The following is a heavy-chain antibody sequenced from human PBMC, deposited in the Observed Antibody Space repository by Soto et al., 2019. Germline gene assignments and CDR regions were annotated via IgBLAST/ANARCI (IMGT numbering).Heavy chain of an antibody. Sequence: EVQLVESGGGLVQPGESLRLSCAASGFTFSSYWMHWVRQAPGKGLVWVSRINSDGSSTSYAGSVKGRFTISRDNAKNTLYLQMNGVRDDDKAGYYCVRTSLVVASSTREDYWGQGTMVTVSS. CDR3: VRTSLVVASSTREDY. V-gene: IGHV3-74*01. J-gene: IGHJ4*02. CDR2: INSDGSST. CDR1: GFTFSSYW. D-gene: IGHD2-8*02.